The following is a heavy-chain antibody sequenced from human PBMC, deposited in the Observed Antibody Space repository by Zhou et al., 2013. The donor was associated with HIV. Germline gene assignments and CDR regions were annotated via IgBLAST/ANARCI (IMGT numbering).Heavy chain of an antibody. V-gene: IGHV1-8*03. Sequence: QVQLVQSGAEVKKPGASVKVSCKASGYTFTSYDINWVRQATGQGLEWMGWMNPNSGNTGYAQKFQGRVTITRNTSISTAYMELSSLRSEDTAVYYCARRYYDFWSGYSPYAFDIWGQGTMVTVSS. J-gene: IGHJ3*02. CDR2: MNPNSGNT. CDR3: ARRYYDFWSGYSPYAFDI. D-gene: IGHD3-3*01. CDR1: GYTFTSYD.